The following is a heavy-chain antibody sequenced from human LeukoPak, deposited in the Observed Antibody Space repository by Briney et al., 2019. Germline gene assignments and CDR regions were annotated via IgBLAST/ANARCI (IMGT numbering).Heavy chain of an antibody. V-gene: IGHV3-21*01. Sequence: GGSLRLSCTGSGFTLSSYAMNWVRRAPGQGLEWVSSISSSSSDIYYTDSVKGRFTISRDNAKNSLYLQMNSLRAGDTAVYYCVTDYGGSSGAFDIWGHGTMVTVSS. CDR3: VTDYGGSSGAFDI. CDR2: ISSSSSDI. CDR1: GFTLSSYA. D-gene: IGHD4-23*01. J-gene: IGHJ3*02.